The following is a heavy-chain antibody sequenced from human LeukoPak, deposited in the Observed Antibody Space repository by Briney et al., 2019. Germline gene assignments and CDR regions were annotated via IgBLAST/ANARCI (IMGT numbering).Heavy chain of an antibody. V-gene: IGHV4-30-4*08. D-gene: IGHD2-21*01. J-gene: IGHJ1*01. CDR1: GGSISSGDYH. CDR3: ARDGPPYCGGDCYSRYFQH. CDR2: IYYSGST. Sequence: SETLSLTCTVSGGSISSGDYHWSWIRQPPGKGLDWIGYIYYSGSTYYNPSLQSRVTISVDTSKNQFSVKLSSVTAADTAVYYCARDGPPYCGGDCYSRYFQHWGQGTLVTVSS.